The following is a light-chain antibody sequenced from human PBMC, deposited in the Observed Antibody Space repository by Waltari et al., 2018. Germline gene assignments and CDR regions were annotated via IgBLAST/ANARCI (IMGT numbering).Light chain of an antibody. Sequence: EIVLTQSPGTLSLSPRDRATLSCRASQSVSSSYLAWYQQKPGQAPRLLIYGASSRATGIPDRFSGRGSGTDFTLTISRLEPEDFAVYYCQQYGSSPQYTFGQGTKLEIK. V-gene: IGKV3-20*01. CDR1: QSVSSSY. CDR3: QQYGSSPQYT. CDR2: GAS. J-gene: IGKJ2*01.